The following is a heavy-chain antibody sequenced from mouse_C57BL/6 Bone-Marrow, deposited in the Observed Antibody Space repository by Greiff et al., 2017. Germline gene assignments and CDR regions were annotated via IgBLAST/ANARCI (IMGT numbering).Heavy chain of an antibody. CDR1: GFTFSSYA. D-gene: IGHD2-5*01. V-gene: IGHV5-4*01. J-gene: IGHJ2*01. CDR3: AREKFYYSNYYFDY. CDR2: ISDGGSYT. Sequence: EVTLVESGGGLVKPGGSLKLSCAASGFTFSSYAMSWVRHTPEKRLEWVATISDGGSYTYYPDNVKGRFTISRDNAKNNLYLQMSHLKSEDTAMYYCAREKFYYSNYYFDYWGQGTTLTVSS.